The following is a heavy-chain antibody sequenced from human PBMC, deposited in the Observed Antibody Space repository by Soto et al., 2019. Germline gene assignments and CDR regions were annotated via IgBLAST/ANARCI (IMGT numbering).Heavy chain of an antibody. J-gene: IGHJ6*02. CDR2: ISSSSSYT. CDR3: AREKGTYCSSTSCRRGSPSGGMDV. D-gene: IGHD2-2*01. CDR1: GFTFSDYY. V-gene: IGHV3-11*06. Sequence: GGSLRLSCAASGFTFSDYYMSWIRQAPGKGLEWVSYISSSSSYTNYADSVKGRFTISRDNAKNSLYPQMNSLRAEDTAVYYCAREKGTYCSSTSCRRGSPSGGMDVWGQGTTVTVSS.